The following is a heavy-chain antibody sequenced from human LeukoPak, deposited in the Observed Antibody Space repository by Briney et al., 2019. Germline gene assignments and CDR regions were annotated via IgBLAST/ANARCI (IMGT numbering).Heavy chain of an antibody. V-gene: IGHV1-2*02. Sequence: GASMKVSCKAYGYTFIDHYIHWVRQAPGQGLEGMGWMSPKSGGTNSVQKFQGRVTMTRDTSISTAYMEMSNLTSDDTAVYYCARAVPEQELVRGAFDYWGQGILVTVSS. CDR3: ARAVPEQELVRGAFDY. CDR2: MSPKSGGT. CDR1: GYTFIDHY. J-gene: IGHJ4*02. D-gene: IGHD6-13*01.